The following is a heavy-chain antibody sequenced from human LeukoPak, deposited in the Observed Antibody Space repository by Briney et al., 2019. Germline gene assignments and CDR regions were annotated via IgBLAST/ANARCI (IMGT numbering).Heavy chain of an antibody. V-gene: IGHV3-48*02. D-gene: IGHD2-8*02. CDR1: GFTFSLYS. CDR3: ARDRSGGPDAFDI. CDR2: ISSSSGII. J-gene: IGHJ3*02. Sequence: GGSLSLSCAASGFTFSLYSMNWVRQAPRKGLELVSYISSSSGIIYSSDSVKGRFTISRDNAKNSLYLQMNSLRDEDTAVYYCARDRSGGPDAFDIWGRGTRVTVSS.